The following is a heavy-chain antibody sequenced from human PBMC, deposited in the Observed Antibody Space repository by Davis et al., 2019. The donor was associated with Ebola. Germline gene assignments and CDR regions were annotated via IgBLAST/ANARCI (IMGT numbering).Heavy chain of an antibody. J-gene: IGHJ1*01. CDR1: GGSFSGYY. CDR3: ARRSIAVAGTGYFQH. CDR2: INHSGST. D-gene: IGHD6-19*01. Sequence: MPSETLSLTCAVYGGSFSGYYWSWIRQPPGKGLEWIGEINHSGSTTYNPSLKSRVTISVDTSKNQFPLKLSSVTAADTAVYYCARRSIAVAGTGYFQHWGQGTLVTVSS. V-gene: IGHV4-34*01.